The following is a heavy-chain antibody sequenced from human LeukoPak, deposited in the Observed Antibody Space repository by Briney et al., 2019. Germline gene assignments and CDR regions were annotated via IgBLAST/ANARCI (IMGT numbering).Heavy chain of an antibody. D-gene: IGHD3-22*01. CDR2: IKKKTEGGTT. Sequence: GGSLRLSCAASGFTFRNAWMSWVRQAPGKGLEWVGRIKKKTEGGTTDYAAPVKGRFTISRDDSKNTLYLQMNSLKTEDTALYYCAKVFEEGYYDSSGYYFSATKGGFDYWGQGTLVTVSS. CDR1: GFTFRNAW. CDR3: AKVFEEGYYDSSGYYFSATKGGFDY. V-gene: IGHV3-15*01. J-gene: IGHJ4*02.